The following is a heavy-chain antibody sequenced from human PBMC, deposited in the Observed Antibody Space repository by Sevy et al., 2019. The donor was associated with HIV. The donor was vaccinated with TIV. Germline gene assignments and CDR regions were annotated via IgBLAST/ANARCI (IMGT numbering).Heavy chain of an antibody. D-gene: IGHD1-26*01. CDR2: ISYEGTET. Sequence: GGSLRLSCAASGFAFSTHAMHWVRQAPGKGLEWVAVISYEGTETFYAASVEGRFTISRDNSKNMLSLQINSLKPEDTAVNYCARDGGYSIKWYPLYWGHGTLVTVSS. J-gene: IGHJ4*01. CDR3: ARDGGYSIKWYPLY. CDR1: GFAFSTHA. V-gene: IGHV3-30-3*01.